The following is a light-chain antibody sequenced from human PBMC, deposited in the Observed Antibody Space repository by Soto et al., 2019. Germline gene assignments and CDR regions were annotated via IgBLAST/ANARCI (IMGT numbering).Light chain of an antibody. CDR2: GAS. J-gene: IGKJ1*01. Sequence: EIVLTQSPGTLSLSPGERATLSCRASQSVSSSYLAWYKQKPGQAPRLLICGASSRATGIPDRFSGSGSGTDFTLTISRLEPEDFAVYYCQEYGTSRTFGQGTKVEVK. V-gene: IGKV3-20*01. CDR3: QEYGTSRT. CDR1: QSVSSSY.